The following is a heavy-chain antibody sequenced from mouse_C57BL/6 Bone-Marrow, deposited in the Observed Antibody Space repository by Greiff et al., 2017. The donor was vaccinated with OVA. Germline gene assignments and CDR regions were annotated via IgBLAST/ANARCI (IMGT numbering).Heavy chain of an antibody. CDR2: IYPRSGNT. Sequence: QVQLQQSGAELARPGASVKLSCKASGYTFTSYGISWVKQRTGQGLEWIGEIYPRSGNTYYNEKFKGKATLTADKSSSTAYMELRSLTSEDSAVYFWARDYYGSSYDWYFDVWGTGTTVTVSS. D-gene: IGHD1-1*01. CDR1: GYTFTSYG. J-gene: IGHJ1*03. V-gene: IGHV1-81*01. CDR3: ARDYYGSSYDWYFDV.